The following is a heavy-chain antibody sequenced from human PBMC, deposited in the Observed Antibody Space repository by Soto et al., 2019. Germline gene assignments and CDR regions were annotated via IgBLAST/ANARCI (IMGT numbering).Heavy chain of an antibody. Sequence: SEALSLTCTVSGGSISSSSYYWGWIRQPPGKGLEWIGRIYYSGSTFYTPSLKSRVTISVDTSKNQFALKLSSVTAADTAVYYCAFVVNQSYCSGGSCYYNWFDPWGQGTLVTVSS. D-gene: IGHD2-15*01. V-gene: IGHV4-39*01. J-gene: IGHJ5*02. CDR2: IYYSGST. CDR1: GGSISSSSYY. CDR3: AFVVNQSYCSGGSCYYNWFDP.